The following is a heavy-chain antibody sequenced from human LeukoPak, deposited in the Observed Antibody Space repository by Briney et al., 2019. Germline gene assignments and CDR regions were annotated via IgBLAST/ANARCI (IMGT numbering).Heavy chain of an antibody. CDR1: GFTFSSYA. V-gene: IGHV3-30*04. J-gene: IGHJ4*02. Sequence: GGSLRLSCAASGFTFSSYAMHWVRQAPGKGLEWVAIISYDGSNKYYADSVKGRFTISRDNSKNTLYLQMNSLRAEDTAVYYCARDHLDYWGQGTLVTVSS. CDR3: ARDHLDY. CDR2: ISYDGSNK.